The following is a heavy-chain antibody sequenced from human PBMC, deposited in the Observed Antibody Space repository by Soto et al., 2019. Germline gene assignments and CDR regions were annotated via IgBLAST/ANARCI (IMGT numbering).Heavy chain of an antibody. V-gene: IGHV5-51*01. CDR3: ARRRHYGMDV. J-gene: IGHJ6*02. CDR2: IYPGDSDT. Sequence: PGESLKISCKGSGYSFTTYWIGWVRQMPGKGLEWMGMIYPGDSDTRYSPSFQGQVTISADKSVSTAYLQWSSLEASDTAMYYCARRRHYGMDVWGQGTTVTVSS. CDR1: GYSFTTYW.